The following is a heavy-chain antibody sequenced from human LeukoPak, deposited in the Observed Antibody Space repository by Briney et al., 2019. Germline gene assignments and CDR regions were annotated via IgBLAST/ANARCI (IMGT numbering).Heavy chain of an antibody. CDR2: IKQDGSEK. V-gene: IGHV3-7*05. CDR1: GSTFSSYW. CDR3: ARRYFDL. Sequence: PGGSLRLSCAASGSTFSSYWMSWVRQAPGKGLEWVANIKQDGSEKYYVDSVKGRFTISRDNAKNSLYLQMNSLRAEDTAVYYCARRYFDLWGRGTLVTVSS. J-gene: IGHJ2*01.